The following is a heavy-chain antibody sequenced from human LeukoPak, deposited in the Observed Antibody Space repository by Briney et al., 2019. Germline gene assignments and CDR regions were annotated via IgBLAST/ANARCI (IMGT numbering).Heavy chain of an antibody. J-gene: IGHJ4*02. V-gene: IGHV3-33*01. CDR2: IWYDGSNK. Sequence: PGGSLRLSWEAFGFTFSSYGMHWVRQAPGKGPEWVAVIWYDGSNKYYADSVKGRFTISRDNSKNTLYLQMYGLRAEDTAVYYCARELYDSSGYHYFGPHDYWGQGTLVTVSS. D-gene: IGHD3-22*01. CDR3: ARELYDSSGYHYFGPHDY. CDR1: GFTFSSYG.